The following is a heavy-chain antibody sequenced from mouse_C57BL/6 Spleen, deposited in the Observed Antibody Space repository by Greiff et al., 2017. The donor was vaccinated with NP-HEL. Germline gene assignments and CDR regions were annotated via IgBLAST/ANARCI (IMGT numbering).Heavy chain of an antibody. J-gene: IGHJ4*01. CDR2: INPGSGGT. D-gene: IGHD3-3*01. CDR1: GYAFTNYL. V-gene: IGHV1-54*01. CDR3: ARPGTGYAMDY. Sequence: QVQLQQSGAELVRPGTSVKVSCKASGYAFTNYLIEWVKQRPGQGLEWIGVINPGSGGTNYNEKFKGKATLTADKSSSTAYMQLSSLTSEDSAVYFCARPGTGYAMDYWGQGTSVTVSS.